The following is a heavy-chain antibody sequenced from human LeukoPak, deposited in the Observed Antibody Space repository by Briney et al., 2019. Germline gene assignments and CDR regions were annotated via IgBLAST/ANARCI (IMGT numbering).Heavy chain of an antibody. CDR2: LVVGSGNT. Sequence: SVTVSCRASGFTFSTSAMQWVRQARGQRLEWIGWLVVGSGNTNYAQKFQERVTITRDMFTSTAYMELSSLRSEDTAVYYCATGGGIVRATFDYWGQGTLVTVSS. CDR3: ATGGGIVRATFDY. J-gene: IGHJ4*02. CDR1: GFTFSTSA. V-gene: IGHV1-58*02. D-gene: IGHD1-26*01.